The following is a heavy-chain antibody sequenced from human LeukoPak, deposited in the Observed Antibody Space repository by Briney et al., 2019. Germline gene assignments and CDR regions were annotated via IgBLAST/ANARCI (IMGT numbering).Heavy chain of an antibody. D-gene: IGHD1-26*01. CDR2: IRYDGSNK. J-gene: IGHJ6*03. CDR3: AKEGGSQNYYYYYMDV. CDR1: EFTFRTIV. V-gene: IGHV3-30*02. Sequence: PGGSLRLSCAAAEFTFRTIVMNLSRQAPGKGLEWVAFIRYDGSNKYYADSVRGRFTISRDNSKTTLYLQMNSLRAEDTAVYYCAKEGGSQNYYYYYMDVWGKGTTVTVSS.